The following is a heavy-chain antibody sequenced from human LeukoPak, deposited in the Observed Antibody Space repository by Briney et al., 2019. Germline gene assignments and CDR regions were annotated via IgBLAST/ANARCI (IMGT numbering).Heavy chain of an antibody. Sequence: SETLSLTCTVSGGSISSYYWSWIRQPPGKGLEWIGYIYYSGSTNYSPSLKSRVTISVDTSKNQLSLKLSSVTAADTAVYYCARRGIAGEFDPWGQGTLVTVSS. J-gene: IGHJ5*02. V-gene: IGHV4-59*08. CDR3: ARRGIAGEFDP. D-gene: IGHD6-13*01. CDR2: IYYSGST. CDR1: GGSISSYY.